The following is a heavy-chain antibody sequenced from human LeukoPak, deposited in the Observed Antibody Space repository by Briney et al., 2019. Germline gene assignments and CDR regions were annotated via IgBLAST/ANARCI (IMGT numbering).Heavy chain of an antibody. CDR1: GFTFSSDG. V-gene: IGHV3-30*02. CDR3: AKGIGENSFYFYY. D-gene: IGHD1-26*01. Sequence: GGSLRLSCAASGFTFSSDGIHWVRQAPGKGLECVANINSDGSRRYYADSVRGRFTISRDNSRSILFLEMNTLSAEDTGVYYCAKGIGENSFYFYYWGQGTLVTVSS. CDR2: INSDGSRR. J-gene: IGHJ4*02.